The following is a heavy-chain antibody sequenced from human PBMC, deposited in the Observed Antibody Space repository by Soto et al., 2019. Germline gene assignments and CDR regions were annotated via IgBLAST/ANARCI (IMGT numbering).Heavy chain of an antibody. Sequence: ASVKVSCKASGYTFTSYGISWVRQAPGQGLEWMGWISAYNGNTNYAQKLQGRVTMTTDTSTSTAYMELRSLRSDDTAVYYCARVPNNWNYVSNWFDPWGQGTLVTVSS. J-gene: IGHJ5*02. D-gene: IGHD1-7*01. CDR1: GYTFTSYG. CDR3: ARVPNNWNYVSNWFDP. CDR2: ISAYNGNT. V-gene: IGHV1-18*01.